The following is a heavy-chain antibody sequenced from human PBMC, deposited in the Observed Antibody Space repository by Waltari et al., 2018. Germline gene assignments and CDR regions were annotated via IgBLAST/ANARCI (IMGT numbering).Heavy chain of an antibody. J-gene: IGHJ4*02. CDR1: GFFFNNFG. V-gene: IGHV3-21*01. Sequence: EVSLVESGGKVVKPGGSLSLSWATSGFFFNNFGLNWFRQAPGKGLEWVATISMSGNIIYYGQSVEGRFTISRDNAKKSVFLQINSLRADDTATYYCARSRRGDYYDPSSHWGQGTLVTVSS. CDR3: ARSRRGDYYDPSSH. CDR2: ISMSGNII. D-gene: IGHD3-16*01.